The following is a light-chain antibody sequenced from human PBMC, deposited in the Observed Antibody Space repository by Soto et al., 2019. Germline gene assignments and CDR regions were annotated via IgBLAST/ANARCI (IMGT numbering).Light chain of an antibody. CDR1: QDIGNY. CDR2: EAY. J-gene: IGKJ2*01. V-gene: IGKV1-33*01. Sequence: DIQMTQSPSSLSASIGDRVTMTCQASQDIGNYLNWFQQRPGRAPKLLISEAYHLQPGVLSRFSGRHAGADFTLTISSLLPEDVATYYCQQYEGLPYTVGRGTKLEIK. CDR3: QQYEGLPYT.